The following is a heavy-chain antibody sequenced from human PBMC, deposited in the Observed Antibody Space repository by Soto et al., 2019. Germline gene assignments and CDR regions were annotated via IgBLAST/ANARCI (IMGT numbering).Heavy chain of an antibody. V-gene: IGHV1-69*13. Sequence: SVKVSCKASGGTFSSYAISWVRQAPGQGLEWMGGIIPIFGTANYAQKFQGRVTITADESTSTAYMELSSLRSEDTAVYYCARTPLPDSLAYYYGMDVWGQGTTVTVSS. D-gene: IGHD2-15*01. CDR2: IIPIFGTA. CDR1: GGTFSSYA. J-gene: IGHJ6*02. CDR3: ARTPLPDSLAYYYGMDV.